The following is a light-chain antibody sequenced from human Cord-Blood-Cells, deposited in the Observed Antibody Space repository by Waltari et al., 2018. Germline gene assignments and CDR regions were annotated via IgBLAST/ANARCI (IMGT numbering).Light chain of an antibody. J-gene: IGKJ2*03. CDR3: QQYYSTPPYS. V-gene: IGKV4-1*01. CDR2: WAS. Sequence: PDSLAVSLGERATINCKSSQSVLYSSNNKNYLAWYQQKPGQPPKLLIYWASTRESGVPDRFSGSGSGTDFTLTISSLQAEDVAVYYCQQYYSTPPYSFGQGTKLEIK. CDR1: QSVLYSSNNKNY.